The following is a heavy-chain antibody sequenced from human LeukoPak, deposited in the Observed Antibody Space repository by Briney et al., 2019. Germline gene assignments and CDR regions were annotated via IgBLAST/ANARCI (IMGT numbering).Heavy chain of an antibody. V-gene: IGHV4-34*01. CDR1: GGSFSGYY. Sequence: TPSETLSLTCAVYGGSFSGYYWSWIRQPPGKGLEWIGEINHSGSTNYNPSLKSRVTISVDTSKNQFSLKLSSVTAADTAVYYCARKGRQYSSSVEDYWGQGTLVTVSS. J-gene: IGHJ4*02. CDR2: INHSGST. CDR3: ARKGRQYSSSVEDY. D-gene: IGHD6-6*01.